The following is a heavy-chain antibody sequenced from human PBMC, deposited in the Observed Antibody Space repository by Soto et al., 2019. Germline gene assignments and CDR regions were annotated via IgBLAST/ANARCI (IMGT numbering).Heavy chain of an antibody. D-gene: IGHD3-10*01. V-gene: IGHV3-33*01. CDR1: GFIFSNFG. CDR3: GRDNYRAPVDP. Sequence: QVQLVESGGGMVQPGRSLRLSCTGSGFIFSNFGIHWVRQAPGKGLEWVAVIWYDGSNKYYADSVKGRFTVARDNSKNTVYLEMNSLRVEDTAVYYCGRDNYRAPVDPWGQGTLVTVSS. J-gene: IGHJ5*02. CDR2: IWYDGSNK.